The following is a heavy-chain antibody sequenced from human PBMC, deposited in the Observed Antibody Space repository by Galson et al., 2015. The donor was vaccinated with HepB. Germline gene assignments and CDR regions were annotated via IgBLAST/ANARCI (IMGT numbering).Heavy chain of an antibody. J-gene: IGHJ5*02. CDR1: GFPFNNAW. V-gene: IGHV3-15*01. CDR2: IKSKTDGETT. D-gene: IGHD2-8*02. CDR3: TTDVYYSTYWSWLDP. Sequence: SLRFSCAASGFPFNNAWMTWVRQAPGMGLEWVGRIKSKTDGETTDYAAPVKGRFTISRDDSKNRLYLHMNSLKTEDTAVYYCTTDVYYSTYWSWLDPWGQGTLVTVSS.